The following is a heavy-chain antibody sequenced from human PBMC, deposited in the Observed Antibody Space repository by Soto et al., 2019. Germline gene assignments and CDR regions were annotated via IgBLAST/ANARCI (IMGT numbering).Heavy chain of an antibody. CDR3: AKRTCRWCFDY. CDR2: IGGSGGDT. Sequence: LGLSCAASGFPFSSYAMSWVRQAPGKGLEWVSGIGGSGGDTFYADSVKGRFTGSRDNADNTLYLQLNSLRVEDSAIYYWAKRTCRWCFDYWGQGXLVTVYS. D-gene: IGHD2-21*01. V-gene: IGHV3-23*01. CDR1: GFPFSSYA. J-gene: IGHJ4*02.